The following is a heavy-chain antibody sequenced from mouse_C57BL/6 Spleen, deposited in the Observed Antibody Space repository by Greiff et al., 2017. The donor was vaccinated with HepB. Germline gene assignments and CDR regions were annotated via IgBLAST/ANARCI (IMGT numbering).Heavy chain of an antibody. Sequence: VQLQQPGAELVMPGASVKLSCKASGYTFTSYWMHWVKQRPGQGLEWIGEIDPSDSYTNYNQKFKGKSTLTVDKSSSTAYMQLSSLTSEDSAVYYCARQDYYGSSYLYYFDYWGQGTTLTVSS. CDR1: GYTFTSYW. CDR3: ARQDYYGSSYLYYFDY. V-gene: IGHV1-69*01. J-gene: IGHJ2*01. CDR2: IDPSDSYT. D-gene: IGHD1-1*01.